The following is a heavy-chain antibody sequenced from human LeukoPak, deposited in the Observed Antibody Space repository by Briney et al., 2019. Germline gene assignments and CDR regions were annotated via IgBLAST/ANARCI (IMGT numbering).Heavy chain of an antibody. D-gene: IGHD3-10*01. CDR1: GFTFSSYA. CDR2: ISSSGSTI. CDR3: ARDVYYGSGKFDY. Sequence: GGSLRLSCAVSGFTFSSYAMSWVRQAPGRGLEWVSYISSSGSTIYYADSVKGRFTISRDNAKNSLYLQMNSLRAEDTAVYYCARDVYYGSGKFDYWGQGTLVTVSS. V-gene: IGHV3-48*03. J-gene: IGHJ4*02.